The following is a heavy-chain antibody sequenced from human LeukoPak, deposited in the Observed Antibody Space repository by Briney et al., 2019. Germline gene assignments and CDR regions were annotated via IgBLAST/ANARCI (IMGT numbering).Heavy chain of an antibody. V-gene: IGHV1-2*02. CDR3: ARDSRAASGTRFDY. J-gene: IGHJ4*02. CDR1: GYTFNNYY. D-gene: IGHD6-13*01. CDR2: INPNSGGT. Sequence: ASVKVSCKASGYTFNNYYIHWVRQAPGQGLEWRGWINPNSGGTSSAQRFQGRVTMTRDTSISTAYMEVSRLTSDDTALYYCARDSRAASGTRFDYWGQGALVTVSS.